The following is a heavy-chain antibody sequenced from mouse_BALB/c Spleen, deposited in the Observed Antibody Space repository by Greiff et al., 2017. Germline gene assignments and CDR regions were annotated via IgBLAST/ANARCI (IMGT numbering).Heavy chain of an antibody. D-gene: IGHD2-14*01. V-gene: IGHV1-12*01. Sequence: LQQPGAELVKPGASVKMSCKASGYTFTSYNMHWVKQTPGQGLEWIGAIYPGNGDTSYNQKFKGKATLTADKSSSTAYMQLSSLTSEDSAVYYCARGGYDGSWFAYWGQGTLVTVSA. CDR2: IYPGNGDT. J-gene: IGHJ3*01. CDR1: GYTFTSYN. CDR3: ARGGYDGSWFAY.